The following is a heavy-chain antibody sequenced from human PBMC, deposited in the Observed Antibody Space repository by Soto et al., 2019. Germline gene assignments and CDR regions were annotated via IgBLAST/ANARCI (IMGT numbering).Heavy chain of an antibody. CDR2: IYYSGST. CDR1: GGSISTGGYY. V-gene: IGHV4-31*03. J-gene: IGHJ5*02. CDR3: ARGLSVTLVDT. Sequence: QVQLQESGPGLVKPSQTLSLTCTVSGGSISTGGYYWTWIRQHPGKGLEWIGYIYYSGSTYYNPYLKSRVTISVDTSKNQFSLKLGSVTAADTAVYYCARGLSVTLVDTWGQGTLVTVSS. D-gene: IGHD4-17*01.